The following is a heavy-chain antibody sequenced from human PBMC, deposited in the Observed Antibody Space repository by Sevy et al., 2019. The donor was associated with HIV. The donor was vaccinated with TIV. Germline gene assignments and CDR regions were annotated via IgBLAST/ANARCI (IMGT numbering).Heavy chain of an antibody. V-gene: IGHV5-51*01. CDR1: GYSFSNYW. J-gene: IGHJ4*02. CDR3: ARQFGVAVVGH. D-gene: IGHD6-19*01. Sequence: GESLKISCKGSGYSFSNYWIAWVRQIPGKGLEWMGIIYPDDSETRYSPSFQGQVTISADKSISTAYLQWSSLNASDTAMYYCARQFGVAVVGHWGQGTLVTVSS. CDR2: IYPDDSET.